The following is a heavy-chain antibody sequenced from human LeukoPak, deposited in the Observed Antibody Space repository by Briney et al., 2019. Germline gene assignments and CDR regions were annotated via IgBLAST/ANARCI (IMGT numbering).Heavy chain of an antibody. J-gene: IGHJ4*02. CDR1: GASITSYH. D-gene: IGHD1-26*01. V-gene: IGHV4-4*07. CDR3: ARDRGWEPTFYFDY. CDR2: MFYSGNT. Sequence: SETLSLTCTVSGASITSYHWSWIRQPAGKGLEWIGRMFYSGNTDYNPSLKSRLTMSIDTSKNQFSLKLSSVTAADTAVYYCARDRGWEPTFYFDYWGQGTLVTVSS.